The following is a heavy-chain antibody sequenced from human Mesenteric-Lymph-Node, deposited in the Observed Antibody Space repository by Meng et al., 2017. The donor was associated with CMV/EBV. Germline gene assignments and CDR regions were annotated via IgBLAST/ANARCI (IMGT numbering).Heavy chain of an antibody. D-gene: IGHD2-21*01. CDR2: ISSSDNTI. J-gene: IGHJ6*02. V-gene: IGHV3-48*03. CDR3: AGFIDSYCGGDCFSYYYYGMDV. CDR1: GFAFSGHE. Sequence: GGSLRLSCAASGFAFSGHEMNWVRQAPGKGLAWLSYISSSDNTIYYADSVKGRFTISRDNAKNSLYLQMNSLRAEDTAVYYCAGFIDSYCGGDCFSYYYYGMDVWGQGTSVTVSS.